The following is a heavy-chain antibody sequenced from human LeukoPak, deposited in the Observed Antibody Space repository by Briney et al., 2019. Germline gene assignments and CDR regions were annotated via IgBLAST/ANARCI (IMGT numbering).Heavy chain of an antibody. CDR1: GFTFSSYG. CDR2: ISYDGSNK. Sequence: GRSLRLSCAASGFTFSSYGMHWVRQAPGKGLEWVAVISYDGSNKYYADSVKGRFTISRDNSKNTLYLQMNSLRAEDTAVYYCAKDLCSYGTHFDYWGQGTLVTVSS. D-gene: IGHD5-18*01. CDR3: AKDLCSYGTHFDY. V-gene: IGHV3-30*18. J-gene: IGHJ4*02.